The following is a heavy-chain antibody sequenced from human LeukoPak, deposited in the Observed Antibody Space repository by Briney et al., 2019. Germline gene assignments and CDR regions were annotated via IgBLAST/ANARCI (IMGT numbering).Heavy chain of an antibody. J-gene: IGHJ4*02. CDR1: GVSFDDYY. Sequence: SETLSLACAVSGVSFDDYYWAWVRQTPGKGLEWIGEINHSGYTNDSPSLKSRVTLSIDTSRKQFSLNLRSVTVADAGIYYCTRMTTGHDYWGQGTLVTVSS. D-gene: IGHD4-17*01. CDR2: INHSGYT. V-gene: IGHV4-34*01. CDR3: TRMTTGHDY.